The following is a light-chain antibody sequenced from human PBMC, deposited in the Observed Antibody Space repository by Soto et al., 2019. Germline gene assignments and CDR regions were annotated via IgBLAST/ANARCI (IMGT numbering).Light chain of an antibody. V-gene: IGLV1-40*01. Sequence: QSVLTQPPSVYGAPGQRVTISCTGSSSNIGAGYDVHWCQQLPGTAPKLLIYGNSNRPSGVPDRFSGSKSGTSASLAITRLQAEDQADYYCQSYDSSLSAFYVFGTGTKLTVL. CDR3: QSYDSSLSAFYV. CDR2: GNS. CDR1: SSNIGAGYD. J-gene: IGLJ1*01.